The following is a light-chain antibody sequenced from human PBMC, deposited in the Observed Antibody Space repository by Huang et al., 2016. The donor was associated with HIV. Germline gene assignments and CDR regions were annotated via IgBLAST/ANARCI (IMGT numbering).Light chain of an antibody. Sequence: DIVMTQSPDSLTLSLGEKATIHCKSSQTLLYNSNNKNYLNWYQQQPGQPPKLLIYWASARESGVPDRFNGSGSGTNFALTITSLQAEDVAIYYCQQFYDSFWTFGQGTKVEIK. V-gene: IGKV4-1*01. CDR1: QTLLYNSNNKNY. J-gene: IGKJ1*01. CDR3: QQFYDSFWT. CDR2: WAS.